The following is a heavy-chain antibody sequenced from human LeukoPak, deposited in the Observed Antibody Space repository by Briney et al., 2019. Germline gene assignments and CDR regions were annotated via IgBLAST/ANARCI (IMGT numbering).Heavy chain of an antibody. J-gene: IGHJ4*02. CDR3: ARGQGLVRLNY. Sequence: GASVKVSCKASGGTFSSYAISWVRQAPGQGLEWMGGIIPIFGTANYAQKLQGRVTMTTDTSTSTAYMELRSLRSDDTAVYYCARGQGLVRLNYWGQGTLVTVSS. CDR1: GGTFSSYA. V-gene: IGHV1-69*05. CDR2: IIPIFGTA. D-gene: IGHD6-6*01.